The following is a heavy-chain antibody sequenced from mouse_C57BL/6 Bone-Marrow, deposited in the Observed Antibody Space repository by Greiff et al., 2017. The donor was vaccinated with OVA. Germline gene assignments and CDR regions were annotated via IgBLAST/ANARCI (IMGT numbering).Heavy chain of an antibody. CDR2: IYPGAGDT. CDR3: AREDMVC. V-gene: IGHV1-82*01. D-gene: IGHD2-2*01. J-gene: IGHJ3*01. Sequence: VQLQQSGPELVKPGASVKISCKASGYAFSSSWMNWVKQRPGKGLEWIGRIYPGAGDTNYNGKFKGKATLTADKSSSTAYMQLSSLTSEDSAVYFCAREDMVCWGQGTLVTVSA. CDR1: GYAFSSSW.